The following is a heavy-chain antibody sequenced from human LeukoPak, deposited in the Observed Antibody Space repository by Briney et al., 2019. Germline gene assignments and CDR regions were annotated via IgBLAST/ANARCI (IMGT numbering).Heavy chain of an antibody. Sequence: SETLSLTCTVSGGSISSYYWSWIRQPPGKGLEWIGYIYYSGSTNYNPSLNSRVTISVDTSKNQFSLKLSSVTAADTAVYYCAREKSRDGYNTFDYWGQGTLVTVSS. CDR1: GGSISSYY. D-gene: IGHD5-24*01. J-gene: IGHJ4*02. CDR3: AREKSRDGYNTFDY. CDR2: IYYSGST. V-gene: IGHV4-59*01.